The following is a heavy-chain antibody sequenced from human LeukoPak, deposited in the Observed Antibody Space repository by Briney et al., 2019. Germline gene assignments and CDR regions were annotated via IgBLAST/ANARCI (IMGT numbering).Heavy chain of an antibody. J-gene: IGHJ4*02. CDR2: NNPNSGGT. CDR1: GYTFTGYY. V-gene: IGHV1-2*02. CDR3: ARIYSGSRSDFDY. Sequence: ASVKVSCKASGYTFTGYYMHWVRQAPGQGLEWMGWNNPNSGGTNYAQKFQGRVTMARDTSISTAYMELSRLRSDDTAVYYCARIYSGSRSDFDYWGQGTLVTVSS. D-gene: IGHD1-26*01.